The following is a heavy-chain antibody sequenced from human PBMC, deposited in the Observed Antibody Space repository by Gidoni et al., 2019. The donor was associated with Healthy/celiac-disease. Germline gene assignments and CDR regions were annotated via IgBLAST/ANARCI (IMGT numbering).Heavy chain of an antibody. V-gene: IGHV4-39*01. CDR1: GGSISSSSYY. CDR2: IYYSGST. Sequence: LLVAAPRTVKPSETLSLTCTVSGGSISSSSYYWGWIRQPPGKGLEWIGSIYYSGSTYYNPSLKSRVTISVDTSKNQFSLKLSSVTAADTAVYYCARGYDSSGYVDYWGQGTLVTVSS. D-gene: IGHD3-22*01. CDR3: ARGYDSSGYVDY. J-gene: IGHJ4*02.